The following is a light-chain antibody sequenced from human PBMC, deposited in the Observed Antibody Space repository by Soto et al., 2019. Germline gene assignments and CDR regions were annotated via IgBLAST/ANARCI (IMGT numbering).Light chain of an antibody. Sequence: AIQMTQSPSSLSASVGDRVTITCRASQDIRTDVAWYQQKPGKAPKLLIYAASSLQSGGSSRFSGSGSGTDFTLTISSLQPEDFATYYCLQDYNSPYTFGQGTKLEIK. CDR1: QDIRTD. CDR2: AAS. CDR3: LQDYNSPYT. J-gene: IGKJ2*01. V-gene: IGKV1-6*01.